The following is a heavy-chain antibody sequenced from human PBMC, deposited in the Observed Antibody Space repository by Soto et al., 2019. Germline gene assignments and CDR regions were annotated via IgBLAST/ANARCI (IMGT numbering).Heavy chain of an antibody. CDR3: ANFGFKEAPREN. CDR2: ISYDGSNK. CDR1: GFSFSDSA. Sequence: GGSLRLSCAASGFSFSDSAIHWVRQAPGKGLEWVARISYDGSNKYYADSVKGRFTISRDNSKNTLYLQMNSLRAEDTAVYYCANFGFKEAPRENWGQGTLVTVPQ. J-gene: IGHJ4*02. D-gene: IGHD3-16*01. V-gene: IGHV3-30*18.